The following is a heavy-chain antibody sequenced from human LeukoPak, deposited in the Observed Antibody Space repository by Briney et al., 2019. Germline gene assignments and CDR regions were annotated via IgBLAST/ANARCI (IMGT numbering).Heavy chain of an antibody. D-gene: IGHD5-12*01. CDR3: VRYSGDADY. CDR2: IRSKVYGGTT. V-gene: IGHV3-49*03. CDR1: GFTFGDYA. J-gene: IGHJ4*02. Sequence: GGSLRLSCTASGFTFGDYAKSWFRQAPGKGLEWVGFIRSKVYGGTTEYAASVKGRFTISRDDSKSIAYLQMNSLKSEDTAVYYCVRYSGDADYWGQGTLVTVSS.